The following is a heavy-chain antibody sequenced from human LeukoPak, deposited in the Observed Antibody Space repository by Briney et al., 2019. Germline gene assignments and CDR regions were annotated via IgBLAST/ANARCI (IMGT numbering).Heavy chain of an antibody. J-gene: IGHJ4*02. Sequence: PGGFLKLSCAASWIKLCSQNINLGPQAPRKRPGWVSYIISSCINIQYPHSLKGPFTISRDNAKNSLYLQMNRLRDEDTAVYYCARSGDYGDYTGYWGQGTLVTVSS. CDR2: IISSCINI. CDR1: WIKLCSQN. V-gene: IGHV3-48*02. D-gene: IGHD4-17*01. CDR3: ARSGDYGDYTGY.